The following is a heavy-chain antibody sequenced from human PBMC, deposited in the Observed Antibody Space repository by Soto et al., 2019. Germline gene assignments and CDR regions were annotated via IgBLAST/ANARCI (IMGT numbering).Heavy chain of an antibody. J-gene: IGHJ5*02. Sequence: GASVKVSCKVSGYTLTELSMHWVRQAPGKGLEWMGGFDPEDGETIYAQKFQGRVTMTEDTSTDTAYMELSSLRSEDTAVYYCATEGPLYCTNGVCYENWFDPWGQGTLVTVSS. CDR3: ATEGPLYCTNGVCYENWFDP. V-gene: IGHV1-24*01. D-gene: IGHD2-8*01. CDR1: GYTLTELS. CDR2: FDPEDGET.